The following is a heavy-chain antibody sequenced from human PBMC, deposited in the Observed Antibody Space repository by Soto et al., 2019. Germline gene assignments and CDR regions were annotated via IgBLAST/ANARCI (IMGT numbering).Heavy chain of an antibody. CDR3: ARDREEVWFGHNYYGMDV. CDR2: INPNSGGT. CDR1: GYTFTGYY. D-gene: IGHD3-10*01. J-gene: IGHJ6*02. V-gene: IGHV1-2*04. Sequence: EASVKVSCKASGYTFTGYYMHWVRQAPGQGLEWMGWINPNSGGTNYAQKFQGWVTMTRDTSISTAYMELSRLRSDDTAVYYCARDREEVWFGHNYYGMDVWGQGTTVTVSS.